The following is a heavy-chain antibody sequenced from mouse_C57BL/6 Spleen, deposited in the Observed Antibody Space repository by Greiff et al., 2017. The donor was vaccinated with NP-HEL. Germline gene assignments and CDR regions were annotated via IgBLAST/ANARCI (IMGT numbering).Heavy chain of an antibody. J-gene: IGHJ4*01. Sequence: QVQLQQSGAELVRPGASVTLSCKASGYTFTDYEMHWVKQTPVHGLEWIGAIDPETGGTAYNQKFKGKAILTADKSSSTAYMELRSLTSEDSAVYYCTRASYGYAMDDWGQGTSVTVSS. CDR3: TRASYGYAMDD. V-gene: IGHV1-15*01. CDR1: GYTFTDYE. D-gene: IGHD1-1*02. CDR2: IDPETGGT.